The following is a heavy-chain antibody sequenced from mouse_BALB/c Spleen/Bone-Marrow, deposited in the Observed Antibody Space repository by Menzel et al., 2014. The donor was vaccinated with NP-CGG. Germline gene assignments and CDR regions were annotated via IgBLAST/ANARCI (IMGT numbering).Heavy chain of an antibody. CDR3: ARGGGYDWYFDV. V-gene: IGHV5-9-3*01. J-gene: IGHJ1*01. CDR2: ISSGGSYT. Sequence: DVHLVESGGGLVKPGGSLKLSCAASGFTFSSYAMSWVRQTPEKRLEWVATISSGGSYTYYPDSVKGRFTISRDNAKNTLYPQMSSLRSEDTAMYYCARGGGYDWYFDVWGAGTTVTVSS. D-gene: IGHD2-2*01. CDR1: GFTFSSYA.